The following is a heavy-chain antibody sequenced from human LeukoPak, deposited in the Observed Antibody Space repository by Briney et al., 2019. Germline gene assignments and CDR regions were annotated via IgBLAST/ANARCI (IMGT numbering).Heavy chain of an antibody. CDR1: GGSISSSSYY. J-gene: IGHJ4*02. CDR2: IYYSGST. D-gene: IGHD6-19*01. V-gene: IGHV4-39*07. Sequence: SETLSLTCTVSGGSISSSSYYWGWIRQPPGKGLEWIGSIYYSGSTNYNPSLKSQVTISVDTSKNQFSLKLSSVTAADTAVYYCARGRRFSIAVAATFVSPPRFDYWGQGTLVTVSS. CDR3: ARGRRFSIAVAATFVSPPRFDY.